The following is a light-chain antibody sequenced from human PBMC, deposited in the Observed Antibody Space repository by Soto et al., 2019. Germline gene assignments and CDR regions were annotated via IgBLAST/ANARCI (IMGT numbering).Light chain of an antibody. CDR2: WAS. Sequence: IVMTNSPDSLAVSLGERATINCKSSQRVLHSSNNKNYLSWYQQTPGQPPQLPIYWASIRESGGPDRFSGSGSGTDFTLAISSLQAEDVAVYYCQQYYSSPSITFGQGTRLEIK. CDR3: QQYYSSPSIT. J-gene: IGKJ5*01. CDR1: QRVLHSSNNKNY. V-gene: IGKV4-1*01.